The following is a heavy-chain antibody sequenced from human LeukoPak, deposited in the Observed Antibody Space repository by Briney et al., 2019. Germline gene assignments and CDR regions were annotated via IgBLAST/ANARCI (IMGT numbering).Heavy chain of an antibody. Sequence: SGGSLRLSCAASGFTFSSYEMNWVRQAPGEGLEWVSYMSSSGSTIYYADSVNGRFHISRDNAKNPLYLQMNSLRAEDTAVYYCAELGITMIGGVWGKGTTVTISS. J-gene: IGHJ6*04. CDR2: MSSSGSTI. V-gene: IGHV3-48*03. D-gene: IGHD3-10*02. CDR1: GFTFSSYE. CDR3: AELGITMIGGV.